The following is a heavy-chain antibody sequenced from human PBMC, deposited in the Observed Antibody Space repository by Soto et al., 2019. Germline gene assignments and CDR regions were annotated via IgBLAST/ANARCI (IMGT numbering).Heavy chain of an antibody. CDR1: GYSFTDYH. CDR3: ARGDSTDCSNGVCSFFYNRDMDV. J-gene: IGHJ6*02. V-gene: IGHV1-2*04. CDR2: INPKSGGT. Sequence: ASVKVSCKASGYSFTDYHIHWVRQAPGQGLEWLGRINPKSGGTSTAQKFQGWVTMTTDTSISTASMELTRLTSDDTAIYYCARGDSTDCSNGVCSFFYNRDMDVWGQ. D-gene: IGHD2-8*01.